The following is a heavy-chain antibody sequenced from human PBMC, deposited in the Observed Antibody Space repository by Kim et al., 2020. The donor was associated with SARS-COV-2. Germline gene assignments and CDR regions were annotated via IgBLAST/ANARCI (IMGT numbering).Heavy chain of an antibody. V-gene: IGHV3-30*18. J-gene: IGHJ6*02. CDR3: AKDSAYYDFWSGYLKEKDYYCYYGMDV. Sequence: GGSLRLSCAASGFTFSSYGMHWVRQAPGKGLEWVAVISCDGSNKYYADSVKGRFTISRDNSKNTLYLQMNSLRAEDTAVYYCAKDSAYYDFWSGYLKEKDYYCYYGMDVWGQGTTVTVSS. CDR2: ISCDGSNK. CDR1: GFTFSSYG. D-gene: IGHD3-3*01.